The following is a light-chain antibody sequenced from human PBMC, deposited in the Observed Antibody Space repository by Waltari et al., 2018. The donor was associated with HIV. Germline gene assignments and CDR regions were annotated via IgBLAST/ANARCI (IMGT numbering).Light chain of an antibody. CDR1: QSISTY. CDR2: AAS. CDR3: QQSYSIPLT. J-gene: IGKJ4*01. Sequence: DIQMTQSPSSLSASVGDRVTITCRASQSISTYLNWYQQKPGKAPQLLIYAASNFQSGVPSRFSGSGSRTEFTLTISSLQREDFATYYCQQSYSIPLTFGGGTKVEIK. V-gene: IGKV1-39*01.